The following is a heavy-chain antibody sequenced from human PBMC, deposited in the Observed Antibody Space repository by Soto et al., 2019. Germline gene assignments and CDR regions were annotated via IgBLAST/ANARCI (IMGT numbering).Heavy chain of an antibody. CDR1: GFTFSSYG. J-gene: IGHJ4*02. CDR3: AQDQRGYCSGGCCYSGYFDY. V-gene: IGHV3-30*18. D-gene: IGHD2-15*01. CDR2: ISYDGSNK. Sequence: QVQLVESGGGVVQPGRSLRLSCAASGFTFSSYGMHWVRQAPGKGLEWVAVISYDGSNKYYADSVKGRFTISRDNSKNSLYLQMNSLRAEDTAVYYCAQDQRGYCSGGCCYSGYFDYWGQGSLVSVSS.